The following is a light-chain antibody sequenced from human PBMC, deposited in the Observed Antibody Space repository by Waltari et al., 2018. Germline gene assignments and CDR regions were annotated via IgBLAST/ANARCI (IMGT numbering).Light chain of an antibody. CDR1: SRDVGGYNY. V-gene: IGLV2-14*03. J-gene: IGLJ2*01. CDR2: DVS. Sequence: QSALTQPAYVSGSPGQSITISCHGTSRDVGGYNYATCYKQHPGKAPKLMIYDVSNRPSGVSNRFSGSKSGNTASLTISGLQAEDEADYYCSSYISSSTLELFGGGTSLTVL. CDR3: SSYISSSTLEL.